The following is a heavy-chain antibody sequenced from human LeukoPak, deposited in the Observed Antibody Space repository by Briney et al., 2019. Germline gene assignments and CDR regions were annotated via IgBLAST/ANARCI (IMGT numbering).Heavy chain of an antibody. Sequence: ASVKVSCKASGYTFTSYYMHWVRQAPGQGLEWMGIINPSGGSTSYAQKFQGRVTVTRDTSTSTVYMELSSMRSEDTAVYYCARGGRSRNWFDPWGQGTLVTVSS. CDR1: GYTFTSYY. CDR2: INPSGGST. D-gene: IGHD6-13*01. CDR3: ARGGRSRNWFDP. J-gene: IGHJ5*02. V-gene: IGHV1-46*01.